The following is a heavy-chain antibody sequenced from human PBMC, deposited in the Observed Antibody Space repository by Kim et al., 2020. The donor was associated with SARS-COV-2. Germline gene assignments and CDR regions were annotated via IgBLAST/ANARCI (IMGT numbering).Heavy chain of an antibody. CDR2: ST. V-gene: IGHV4-30-2*04. Sequence: STYYNPSLKSRVTISVDTSKNQFSRKLSSVTAADTAVYYCARGEVGAIDYWGQGTLVTVSS. CDR3: ARGEVGAIDY. D-gene: IGHD1-26*01. J-gene: IGHJ4*02.